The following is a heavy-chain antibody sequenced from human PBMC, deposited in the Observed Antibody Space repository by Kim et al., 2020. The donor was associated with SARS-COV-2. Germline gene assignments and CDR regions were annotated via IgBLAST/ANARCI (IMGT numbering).Heavy chain of an antibody. V-gene: IGHV4-4*07. D-gene: IGHD3-16*02. CDR2: YANGRT. Sequence: YANGRTKNNPSLQSRVTMSVDMSKNQCYLKLSSVTAADTAVYYCASALGHWGQGTLVTVSS. CDR3: ASALGH. J-gene: IGHJ4*02.